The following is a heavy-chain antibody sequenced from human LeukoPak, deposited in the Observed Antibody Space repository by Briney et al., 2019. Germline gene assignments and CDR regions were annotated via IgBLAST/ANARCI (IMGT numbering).Heavy chain of an antibody. V-gene: IGHV3-23*01. J-gene: IGHJ4*02. Sequence: GGSLRLSCAASGYKFDDYAMSWVRQAPGKGLEWVSAISGSGGSTYYADSVKGRFTISRDNSKNTLYLQMNSLRAEDTAVYYCAKLGVTTPVDYWGQGTLVTVSS. D-gene: IGHD4-17*01. CDR1: GYKFDDYA. CDR3: AKLGVTTPVDY. CDR2: ISGSGGST.